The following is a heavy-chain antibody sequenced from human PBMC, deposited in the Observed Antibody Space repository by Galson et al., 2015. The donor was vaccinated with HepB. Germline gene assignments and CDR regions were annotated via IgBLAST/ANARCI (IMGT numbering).Heavy chain of an antibody. CDR1: GGTFSSYA. V-gene: IGHV1-69*13. CDR2: IIPIFGTA. D-gene: IGHD3-3*01. Sequence: SVKVSCKASGGTFSSYAISWVRQAPGQGLEWMGGIIPIFGTANYAQKFQGRVTITADESTSTAYMELSSLRSEDTAVYYCARSRYYDFWSGDVWGQGTLVTVSS. CDR3: ARSRYYDFWSGDV. J-gene: IGHJ4*02.